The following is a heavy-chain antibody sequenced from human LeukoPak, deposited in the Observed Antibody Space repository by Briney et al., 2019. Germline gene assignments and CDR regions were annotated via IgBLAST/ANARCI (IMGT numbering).Heavy chain of an antibody. CDR3: ATDRGWRTSGYYLYYFEY. J-gene: IGHJ4*02. CDR1: GFTFSSYG. Sequence: PGGSLRLSCAASGFTFSSYGMHWVRQAPGKGLEWVALISYDGSNKYYADSVKGRFTISRDNSKNTLYLQMNSLRAEDTAVYYCATDRGWRTSGYYLYYFEYWGQGTLVTYSS. D-gene: IGHD3-3*01. CDR2: ISYDGSNK. V-gene: IGHV3-30*03.